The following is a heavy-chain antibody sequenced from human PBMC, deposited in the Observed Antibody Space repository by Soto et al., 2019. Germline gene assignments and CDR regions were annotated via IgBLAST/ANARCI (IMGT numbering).Heavy chain of an antibody. CDR1: GGSFSGYY. CDR3: AREIAVAPYYYYGMDV. J-gene: IGHJ6*02. D-gene: IGHD6-19*01. CDR2: INHSGST. V-gene: IGHV4-34*01. Sequence: PSETLSLTCAVYGGSFSGYYWSWIRRPPGKGLEWIGEINHSGSTNYNPSLKSRVTISVDTSKNQFSLKLSSVTAADTAVYYCAREIAVAPYYYYGMDVWGQGTTVTVSS.